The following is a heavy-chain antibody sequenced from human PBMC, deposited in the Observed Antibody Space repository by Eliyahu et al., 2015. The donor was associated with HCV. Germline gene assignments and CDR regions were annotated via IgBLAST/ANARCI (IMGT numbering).Heavy chain of an antibody. J-gene: IGHJ4*02. CDR2: ISYDGSNK. CDR1: GFTFSSXG. D-gene: IGHD5-12*01. Sequence: QVQLVESGGGVVQPGRSLRLSXXASGFTFSSXGXXWVRQAPGKGLEWVAVISYDGSNKYYADSVKGRFTISRDNSKNTLYLQMNSLRAEDTAVYYCAKGGGGSDYWGQGTLVTVSS. V-gene: IGHV3-30*18. CDR3: AKGGGGSDY.